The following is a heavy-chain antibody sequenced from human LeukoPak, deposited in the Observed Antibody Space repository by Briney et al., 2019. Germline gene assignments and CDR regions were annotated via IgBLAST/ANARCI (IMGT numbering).Heavy chain of an antibody. CDR2: IYTSGST. Sequence: SETLSLTCTVSGGSISSYYWSWIRQPAGKGLEWIGRIYTSGSTNYNPSLKSRVTMSVDTSKNQFSLKLSSVTAADTAVYYCARVMRDYYDSSGYSFDYWGQGTLVTVSS. D-gene: IGHD3-22*01. V-gene: IGHV4-4*07. CDR3: ARVMRDYYDSSGYSFDY. CDR1: GGSISSYY. J-gene: IGHJ4*02.